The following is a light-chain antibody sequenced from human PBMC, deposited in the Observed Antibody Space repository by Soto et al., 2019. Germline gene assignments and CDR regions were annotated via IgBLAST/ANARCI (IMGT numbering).Light chain of an antibody. Sequence: QSALSQPASMSGSPGQSITISCTGTNSDVGTYNLVSWYQQHPGKAPKLIIYEGNKWPSGVSNRFSGSKSANTASLIISGLQAEDEAIYYCCTYAGSNTWVFGGGTKVTVL. V-gene: IGLV2-23*01. CDR1: NSDVGTYNL. CDR3: CTYAGSNTWV. J-gene: IGLJ3*02. CDR2: EGN.